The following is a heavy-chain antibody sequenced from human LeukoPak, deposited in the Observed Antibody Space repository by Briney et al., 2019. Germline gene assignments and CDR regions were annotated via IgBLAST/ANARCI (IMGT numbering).Heavy chain of an antibody. D-gene: IGHD2-2*01. Sequence: QPGGSLRLSCAASGFTFSSYGMSWVRQAPGKGLEWVSAISGSGGSTYYADSVKGRFTISRDNSKNTLYLQMNSLRAEDTAVYYCAKDGPPTYQLLFQAYHYYMDVWGKGTTVTVSS. J-gene: IGHJ6*03. CDR2: ISGSGGST. V-gene: IGHV3-23*01. CDR1: GFTFSSYG. CDR3: AKDGPPTYQLLFQAYHYYMDV.